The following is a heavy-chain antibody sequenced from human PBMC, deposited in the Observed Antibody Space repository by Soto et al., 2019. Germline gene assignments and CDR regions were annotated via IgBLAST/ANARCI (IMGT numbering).Heavy chain of an antibody. D-gene: IGHD3-10*01. Sequence: ASVKVSCKASGYTFTGYYMHWVRQAPGQGLEWMGWINPNSGGTNYAQKFQGWVTMTRDTSISTAYMELSRLRSDDTAVYYCARGVHRRGSDTSNAFDIWGQGTMVTVSS. CDR2: INPNSGGT. V-gene: IGHV1-2*04. CDR3: ARGVHRRGSDTSNAFDI. J-gene: IGHJ3*02. CDR1: GYTFTGYY.